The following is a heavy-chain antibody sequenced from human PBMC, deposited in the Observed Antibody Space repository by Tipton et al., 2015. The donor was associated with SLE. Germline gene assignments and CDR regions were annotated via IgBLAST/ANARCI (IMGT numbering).Heavy chain of an antibody. CDR2: IYSSGST. V-gene: IGHV4-31*03. D-gene: IGHD6-13*01. Sequence: TLSLTCTVSGGSISSGGHYWSWIRQHPGKGLEWIGYIYSSGSTYYNPSLKSRVTMSVDKSRNQFSLKLSSVTAADTAVYYCARGGEYGSSWYPKYYYYMDVWDKGTTVTVSS. CDR1: GGSISSGGHY. J-gene: IGHJ6*03. CDR3: ARGGEYGSSWYPKYYYYMDV.